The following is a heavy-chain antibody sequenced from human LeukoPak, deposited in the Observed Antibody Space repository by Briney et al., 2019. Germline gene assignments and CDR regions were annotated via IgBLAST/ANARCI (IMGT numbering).Heavy chain of an antibody. Sequence: GASVKVSCKVSGYTLTELSMHWVRQAPGKGLEWMGGFDPEDGETIYAQKFQGRVTMTEDTSTDTAYMELSSLRSEDTAVYYCARDIVVVSGPDYYYYYGMDVWGQGTTVTVSS. CDR3: ARDIVVVSGPDYYYYYGMDV. D-gene: IGHD2-21*01. V-gene: IGHV1-24*01. CDR2: FDPEDGET. CDR1: GYTLTELS. J-gene: IGHJ6*02.